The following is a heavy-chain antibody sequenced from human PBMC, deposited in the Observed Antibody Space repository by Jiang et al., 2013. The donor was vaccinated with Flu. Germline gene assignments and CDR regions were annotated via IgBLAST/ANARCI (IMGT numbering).Heavy chain of an antibody. Sequence: RLSCAASGFTFSSYAMHWVRQAPGKGLEWVAVISYDGSNKYYADSVKGRFTISRDNSKNTLYLQMNSLRAEDTAVYYCARDRGRLRFSRGFGELSGVLDYWGQGTLVTVSS. CDR3: ARDRGRLRFSRGFGELSGVLDY. CDR1: GFTFSSYA. V-gene: IGHV3-30-3*01. J-gene: IGHJ4*02. D-gene: IGHD3-10*01. CDR2: ISYDGSNK.